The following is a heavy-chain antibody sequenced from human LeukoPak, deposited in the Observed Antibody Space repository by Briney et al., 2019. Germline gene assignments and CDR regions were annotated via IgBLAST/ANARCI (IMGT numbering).Heavy chain of an antibody. J-gene: IGHJ4*02. CDR2: ISGSGGST. V-gene: IGHV3-23*01. D-gene: IGHD3-10*01. CDR3: AKGLTYYYGSGSYSYFDY. Sequence: GGSLRLSCAASGFTFSSYAMSWVRQAPGKGLEWVSAISGSGGSTYYADSVKGRFTISRDNSKNTLYLQMNSLRAEDTAVYYCAKGLTYYYGSGSYSYFDYWGQGTLVSVSS. CDR1: GFTFSSYA.